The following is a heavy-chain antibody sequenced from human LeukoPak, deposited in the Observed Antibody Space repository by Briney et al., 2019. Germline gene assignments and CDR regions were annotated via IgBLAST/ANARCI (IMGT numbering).Heavy chain of an antibody. CDR3: ARDCEWESYYFGY. J-gene: IGHJ4*02. CDR2: ISGSGANT. D-gene: IGHD1-26*01. Sequence: HPGGSLRLSCAASGFTFSSYAMNWVRQAPGKGLEWVSAISGSGANTYYADSVKGRFTISRDNSKNTLFLQMNSLRAEDTAVYYCARDCEWESYYFGYWGQGTLVTVSS. CDR1: GFTFSSYA. V-gene: IGHV3-23*01.